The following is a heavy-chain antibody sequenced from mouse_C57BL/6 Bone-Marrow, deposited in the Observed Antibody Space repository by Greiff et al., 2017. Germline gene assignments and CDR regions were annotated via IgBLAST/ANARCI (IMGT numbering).Heavy chain of an antibody. J-gene: IGHJ3*01. Sequence: EVQLQESGPGLVKPSQSLSLTCSVTGYSITSGYYWNWIRQFPGNKLEWMGYISYDGSNNYNPSLKNRISITRYTSKNQFFLKLNSVTTEDTATYYCARPYDGYSFAYWGQGTLVTVSA. CDR2: ISYDGSN. V-gene: IGHV3-6*01. CDR1: GYSITSGYY. D-gene: IGHD2-3*01. CDR3: ARPYDGYSFAY.